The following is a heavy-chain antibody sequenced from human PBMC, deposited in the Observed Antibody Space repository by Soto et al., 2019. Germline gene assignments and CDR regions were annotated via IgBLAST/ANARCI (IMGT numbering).Heavy chain of an antibody. CDR2: IYWNDEE. V-gene: IGHV2-5*01. D-gene: IGHD1-26*01. CDR3: VRKRLLGTTDFDY. Sequence: SGPTLVNPTQTLTLTCTFSGFSLTTRGVGVGWIRQPPGKALESLAVIYWNDEERFSPSLGSRLTITKDSTKNQVVLTMTNMDPVDTATYFCVRKRLLGTTDFDYWGQGTLVTVSS. CDR1: GFSLTTRGVG. J-gene: IGHJ4*02.